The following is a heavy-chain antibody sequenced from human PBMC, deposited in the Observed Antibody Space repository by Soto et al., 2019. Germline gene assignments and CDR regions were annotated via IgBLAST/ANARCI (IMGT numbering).Heavy chain of an antibody. J-gene: IGHJ3*02. CDR2: IITTFGTA. Sequence: QVQLVQSGAEVKKPGSSAKVSCKASGGTFSSYAISWVRQDPGQGLEWMGGIITTFGTANDAQKFQGRVTITADESTSTADMELSSLRSEDTAVYYCARAGVGGAMYAFDIWGQGTMVTVSS. CDR3: ARAGVGGAMYAFDI. CDR1: GGTFSSYA. D-gene: IGHD3-16*01. V-gene: IGHV1-69*01.